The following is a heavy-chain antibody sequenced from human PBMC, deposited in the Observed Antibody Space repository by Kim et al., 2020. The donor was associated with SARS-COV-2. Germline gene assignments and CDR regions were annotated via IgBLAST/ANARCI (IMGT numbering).Heavy chain of an antibody. D-gene: IGHD3-9*01. Sequence: GGSLRLSCAASGFTFSDHYMDWVRQAPGKGLEWVGRTRNKANSYTTEYAASVKGRFTISRDDSKNSLYLQMNSLKTEDTAVYYCARGGRDYDILTGYYNGAFDIWGQGTMVTVSS. CDR2: TRNKANSYTT. CDR1: GFTFSDHY. V-gene: IGHV3-72*01. J-gene: IGHJ3*02. CDR3: ARGGRDYDILTGYYNGAFDI.